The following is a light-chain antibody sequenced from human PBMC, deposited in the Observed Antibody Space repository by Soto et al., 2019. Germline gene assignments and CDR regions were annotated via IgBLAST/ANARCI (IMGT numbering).Light chain of an antibody. Sequence: IVMTQSPATLSVSPGERATLSCRASQSVGSNLAWYQQKPGQSPRVLIYGASTRATDIPARFSGSGSGTEFTLTISSLQSEDSAVYYCQQYDNWPPFTFGQGTKLEI. CDR1: QSVGSN. CDR3: QQYDNWPPFT. V-gene: IGKV3-15*01. CDR2: GAS. J-gene: IGKJ2*01.